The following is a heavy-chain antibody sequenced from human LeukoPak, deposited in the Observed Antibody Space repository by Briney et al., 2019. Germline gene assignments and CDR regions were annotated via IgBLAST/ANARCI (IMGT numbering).Heavy chain of an antibody. D-gene: IGHD3-22*01. CDR1: GYTFTGYY. J-gene: IGHJ3*02. Sequence: GASVTVSCKASGYTFTGYYMHWVRQAPGQGLEWMGWINPNSGGTNYAQKFQGRVTMTGDTSISTAYMELSRLRSDDTAVYYCARALYYYDSSGYYYGTSRGSAFDIWGQGTMVTVSS. V-gene: IGHV1-2*02. CDR2: INPNSGGT. CDR3: ARALYYYDSSGYYYGTSRGSAFDI.